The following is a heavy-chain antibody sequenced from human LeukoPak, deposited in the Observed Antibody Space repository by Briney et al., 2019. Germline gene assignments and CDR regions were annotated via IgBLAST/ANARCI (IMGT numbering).Heavy chain of an antibody. D-gene: IGHD3-10*01. CDR3: ARQNPGSGRYGYCYYYMDV. CDR2: IYHSGST. J-gene: IGHJ6*03. Sequence: PSETLSLTCAVSGYSISSGYYWGWIRQPPGKGLEWIGSIYHSGSTYYNPSLKSRVTISVDTSKNQFSLKLSSVTAADTAAYYCARQNPGSGRYGYCYYYMDVWGKGTTVTVSS. V-gene: IGHV4-38-2*01. CDR1: GYSISSGYY.